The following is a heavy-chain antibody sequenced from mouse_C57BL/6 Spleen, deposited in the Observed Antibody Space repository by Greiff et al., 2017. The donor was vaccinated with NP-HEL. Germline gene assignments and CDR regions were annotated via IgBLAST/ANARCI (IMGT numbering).Heavy chain of an antibody. Sequence: QVQLQQPGAELVKPGASVKLSCKASGYTFTSYWMHWVKQRPGPGLEWIGMIHPNSGSTNYNEKFKSKATLTVDKSSSTAYMQLSSLTSEDSAVYYCAREYYGSSSWYFDVWGTGTTVTVSS. V-gene: IGHV1-64*01. CDR3: AREYYGSSSWYFDV. D-gene: IGHD1-1*01. CDR1: GYTFTSYW. J-gene: IGHJ1*03. CDR2: IHPNSGST.